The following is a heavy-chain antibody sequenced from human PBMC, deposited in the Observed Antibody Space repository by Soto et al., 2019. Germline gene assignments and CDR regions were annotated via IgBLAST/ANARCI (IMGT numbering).Heavy chain of an antibody. J-gene: IGHJ3*02. V-gene: IGHV1-2*02. D-gene: IGHD3-3*01. Sequence: QLHLVQSGAVVKKPGASVTVSCSASGYPVTANYMHWVRQAPGRGLEWMGGINPATGAAKYTQTFQGRVTMIRDTATSTVFMELSGLTSEDTAVFYCARGGGVGVAGSAAFDMWGQGTLVTVSS. CDR2: INPATGAA. CDR1: GYPVTANY. CDR3: ARGGGVGVAGSAAFDM.